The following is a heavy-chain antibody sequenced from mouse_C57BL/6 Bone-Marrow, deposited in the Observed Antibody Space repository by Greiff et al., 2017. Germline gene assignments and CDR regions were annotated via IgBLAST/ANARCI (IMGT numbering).Heavy chain of an antibody. CDR3: AGDGYYDY. Sequence: VQLQPSGAELARPGASVKLSCKASGYTFTSYGISWVKQRTGQGLEWIGEIYPRSGNTYYNEKFKGKATLTADKSSSTAYMELRSLTSEDSAVYFCAGDGYYDYWGQGTTLTVSS. D-gene: IGHD2-3*01. CDR1: GYTFTSYG. V-gene: IGHV1-81*01. J-gene: IGHJ2*01. CDR2: IYPRSGNT.